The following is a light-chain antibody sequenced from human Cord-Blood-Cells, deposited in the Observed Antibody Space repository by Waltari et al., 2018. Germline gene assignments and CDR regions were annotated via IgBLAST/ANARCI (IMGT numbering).Light chain of an antibody. CDR3: CSYAGSSTWV. J-gene: IGLJ3*02. Sequence: QSSLTHPAPVSGSPGPSTTISCTGTSRDVRRYNIVSWYQQHPGKTPKLMIYEGSKRPSGVSKRFSGSRAGNTASLTISGLQAEDEADYYCCSYAGSSTWVFGGGTKLTVL. CDR1: SRDVRRYNI. CDR2: EGS. V-gene: IGLV2-23*01.